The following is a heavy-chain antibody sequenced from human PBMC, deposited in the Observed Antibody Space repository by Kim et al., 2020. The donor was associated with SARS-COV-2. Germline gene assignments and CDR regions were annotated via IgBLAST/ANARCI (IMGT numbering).Heavy chain of an antibody. J-gene: IGHJ4*02. CDR3: ARNPGF. CDR1: RGSISSGSYF. V-gene: IGHV4-61*09. Sequence: SETLSLTCTVSRGSISSGSYFWSWIRQPAGKGLEWIGHIHTDGSTTYSPSLRSRVTISVDTSKNQFSLKLSSVTAADMAIYYRARNPGFWGQGTLVTVSS. CDR2: IHTDGST.